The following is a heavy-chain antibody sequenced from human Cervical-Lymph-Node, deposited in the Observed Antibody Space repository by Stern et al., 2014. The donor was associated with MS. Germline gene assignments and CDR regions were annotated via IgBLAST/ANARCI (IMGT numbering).Heavy chain of an antibody. CDR2: MNPNSGAA. V-gene: IGHV1-8*01. J-gene: IGHJ4*02. Sequence: VHLVESGAEVKKPGAAVKVSCKASGYPFTSYDINWVRQATGQGLERMGWMNPNSGAAGYTQKFRGRVTMTRDPSIDTAYMELSSLTSEDTAMYYCARGFFNSDSCNIFYWGQGTLVTVSS. CDR1: GYPFTSYD. CDR3: ARGFFNSDSCNIFY. D-gene: IGHD2/OR15-2a*01.